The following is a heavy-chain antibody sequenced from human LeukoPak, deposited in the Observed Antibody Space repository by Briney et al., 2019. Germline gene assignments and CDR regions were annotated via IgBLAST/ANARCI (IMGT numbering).Heavy chain of an antibody. V-gene: IGHV3-23*01. Sequence: PGGSLRLSCAASGFTFSSYAMSWVRQAPGKGLEWVSATSGSGGSTYYADSVKGRFTISRDNSKNTLYLQMNSLRAEDTAVYYCAKMRRWLQFADYWGQGTLATVSS. CDR1: GFTFSSYA. J-gene: IGHJ4*02. CDR2: TSGSGGST. CDR3: AKMRRWLQFADY. D-gene: IGHD5-24*01.